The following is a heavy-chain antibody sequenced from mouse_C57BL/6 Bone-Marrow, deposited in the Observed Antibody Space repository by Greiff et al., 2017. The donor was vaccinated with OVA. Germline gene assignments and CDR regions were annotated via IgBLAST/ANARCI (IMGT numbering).Heavy chain of an antibody. Sequence: QVQLQQPGAELVKPGASVKLSCKASGYTFTSYWMQWVKQRPGQGLEWIGEIDPSDSYTNYNQKFKGKATLTVDTSSSTAYMQHSSLTSEDSAVYYCVKGDWDDYWGQGTTLTVSS. CDR1: GYTFTSYW. CDR3: VKGDWDDY. J-gene: IGHJ2*01. CDR2: IDPSDSYT. D-gene: IGHD4-1*01. V-gene: IGHV1-50*01.